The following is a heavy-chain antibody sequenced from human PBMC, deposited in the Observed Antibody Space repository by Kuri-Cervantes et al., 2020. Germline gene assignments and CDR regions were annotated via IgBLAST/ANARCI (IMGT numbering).Heavy chain of an antibody. CDR2: ISYDGSNK. V-gene: IGHV3-30*18. CDR1: GFTFSSYG. J-gene: IGHJ6*02. D-gene: IGHD3-10*01. Sequence: GESLKISCAASGFTFSSYGMHWVRQAPGKGLEWVAVISYDGSNKYYADSVKGRFTISRDNSKNTLYLQMNSLRAEDTAVYYCAKDLVVRVVINYYYGMDVWGQGTTVTVSS. CDR3: AKDLVVRVVINYYYGMDV.